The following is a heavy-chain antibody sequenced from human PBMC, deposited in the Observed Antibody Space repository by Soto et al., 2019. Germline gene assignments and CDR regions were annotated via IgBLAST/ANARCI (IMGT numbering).Heavy chain of an antibody. CDR3: ARWEQPLFDY. CDR1: GFSVSDYT. CDR2: ISSDGNHK. D-gene: IGHD1-1*01. Sequence: QVQLVESGGGVVQHGRALRLSCAASGFSVSDYTVHWVRQAPGKGLEWVAVISSDGNHKYYTDSVKGRFAISRDTSTNTVFLQMSSLGPEDTAVYYCARWEQPLFDYWGQGTLGTVSS. J-gene: IGHJ4*02. V-gene: IGHV3-30*09.